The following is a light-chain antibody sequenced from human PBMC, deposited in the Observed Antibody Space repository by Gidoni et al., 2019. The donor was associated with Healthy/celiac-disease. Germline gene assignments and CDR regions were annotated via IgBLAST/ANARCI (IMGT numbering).Light chain of an antibody. V-gene: IGKV2-30*01. CDR3: MQGTHWPLTWT. CDR1: PSRVYSDGNIY. CDR2: KVS. J-gene: IGKJ1*01. Sequence: DVVMNQSPLSLPVTLGQPASISCRSSPSRVYSDGNIYLNWFQQRPGQSPMRLIYKVSNRDSGVPDRFSGSGSGTDFTLKISRVEAEYVGVYYCMQGTHWPLTWTFGQGTKVEIK.